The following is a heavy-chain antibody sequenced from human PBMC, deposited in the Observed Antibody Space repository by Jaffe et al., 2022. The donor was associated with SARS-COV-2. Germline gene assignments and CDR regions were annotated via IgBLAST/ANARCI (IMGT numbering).Heavy chain of an antibody. Sequence: EVQLVESGGGLVKPGGSLRLSCAASGFTFSSYSMNWVRQAPGKGLEWVSSISSSSSYIYYADSVKGRFTISRDNAKNSLYLQMNSLRAEDTAVYYCARDLGAHLYDAFDIWGQGTMVTVSS. CDR3: ARDLGAHLYDAFDI. D-gene: IGHD1-26*01. J-gene: IGHJ3*02. V-gene: IGHV3-21*01. CDR2: ISSSSSYI. CDR1: GFTFSSYS.